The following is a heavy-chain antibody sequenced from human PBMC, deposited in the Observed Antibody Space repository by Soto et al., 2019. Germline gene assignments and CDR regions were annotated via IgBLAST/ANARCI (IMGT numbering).Heavy chain of an antibody. Sequence: QVQLVQSGAEVKKPGASVKVSCKASGYTFTSYYMHWVRQAPGQGLEWMGIINPSGGSTSYAQKCQGRVTMTWDTSTSIVDMELSSLRSEDTAVYYCARVREYSSSSHWCDPWGQGTLVTVSS. D-gene: IGHD6-6*01. J-gene: IGHJ5*02. CDR3: ARVREYSSSSHWCDP. V-gene: IGHV1-46*01. CDR1: GYTFTSYY. CDR2: INPSGGST.